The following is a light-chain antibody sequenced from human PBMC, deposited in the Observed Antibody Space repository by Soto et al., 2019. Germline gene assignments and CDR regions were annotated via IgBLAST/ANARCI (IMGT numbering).Light chain of an antibody. V-gene: IGKV1-5*01. CDR2: DAS. CDR3: QQYYSYPPT. J-gene: IGKJ4*01. Sequence: DIQMTQSPSTLSASVGDRVTITCRASQSISTWLAWYQQKPGKVPKLLIYDASSLESGVPSRFSGSGSGTEFTLTISSLQPDDFATYYCQQYYSYPPTFGGGTKVEIK. CDR1: QSISTW.